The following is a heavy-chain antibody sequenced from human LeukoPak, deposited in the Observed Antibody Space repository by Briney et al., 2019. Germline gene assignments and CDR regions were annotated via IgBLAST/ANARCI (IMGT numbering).Heavy chain of an antibody. Sequence: ASVKVSCKASGYTFTSYYMHWVRQAPGQGLEWMGIINPSGGSTSYAQKFQGRVTMTRDTSTSTVYMELSSLRSEDTAVYYCARGSNDFWSRSPSDAFDIWGEGTMVTVSS. J-gene: IGHJ3*02. CDR1: GYTFTSYY. V-gene: IGHV1-46*01. CDR3: ARGSNDFWSRSPSDAFDI. D-gene: IGHD3-3*01. CDR2: INPSGGST.